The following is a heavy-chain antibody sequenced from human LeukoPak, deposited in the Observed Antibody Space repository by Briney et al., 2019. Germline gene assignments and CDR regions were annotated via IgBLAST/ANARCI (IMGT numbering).Heavy chain of an antibody. D-gene: IGHD1-1*01. CDR2: ISSGSTSI. Sequence: GGSLRLSCAASGFSFSSYSMDWVRQAPGKGLEWVSSISSGSTSIYYADSVKGRFTISRDNAKNSLYLQMNSLRAEDTAVYYCARVTGTTAGDHWGQETLVSVSS. CDR1: GFSFSSYS. CDR3: ARVTGTTAGDH. J-gene: IGHJ5*02. V-gene: IGHV3-21*01.